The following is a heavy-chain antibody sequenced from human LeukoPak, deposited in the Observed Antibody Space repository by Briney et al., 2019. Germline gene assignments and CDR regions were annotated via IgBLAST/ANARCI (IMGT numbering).Heavy chain of an antibody. V-gene: IGHV1-8*01. Sequence: GASVKVSCKASGYTFTSYDINWVRQATGQGLEWMGWMNPNSGNTGYAQKFQGRVTMTRNTSISTAYMELSSLRSEDTAVYYCARGYRLSVGRGEPGGYWGQGTLGTGSS. CDR1: GYTFTSYD. CDR3: ARGYRLSVGRGEPGGY. J-gene: IGHJ4*02. D-gene: IGHD3-10*01. CDR2: MNPNSGNT.